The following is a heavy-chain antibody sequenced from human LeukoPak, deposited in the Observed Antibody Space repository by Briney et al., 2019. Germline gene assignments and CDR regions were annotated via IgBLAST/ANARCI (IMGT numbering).Heavy chain of an antibody. V-gene: IGHV1-2*02. Sequence: ASVKVSCKASGNTFTGYYMHWVRQAPGQGLEWMGWINPNSGGTNYAQKFQGRVTMTRDTSISTAYMELSRLRSDDTAVYYCARGGEVGFYYGMDVWGQGTTVTVSS. CDR1: GNTFTGYY. CDR2: INPNSGGT. CDR3: ARGGEVGFYYGMDV. D-gene: IGHD3-16*01. J-gene: IGHJ6*02.